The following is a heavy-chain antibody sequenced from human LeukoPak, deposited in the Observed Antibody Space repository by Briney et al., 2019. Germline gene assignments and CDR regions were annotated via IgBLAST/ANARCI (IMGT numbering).Heavy chain of an antibody. J-gene: IGHJ4*02. CDR1: GFTFSSYA. CDR2: ISGSGGST. CDR3: AKVELVAATPYYFDY. D-gene: IGHD2-15*01. Sequence: GGSPRLSCAASGFTFSSYAMSWVRQAPGKGLEWVSAISGSGGSTYYADSVKGRFTISRDNSKNTLYLQMNSLRAEDTAVYYCAKVELVAATPYYFDYWGQGTLVTVSS. V-gene: IGHV3-23*01.